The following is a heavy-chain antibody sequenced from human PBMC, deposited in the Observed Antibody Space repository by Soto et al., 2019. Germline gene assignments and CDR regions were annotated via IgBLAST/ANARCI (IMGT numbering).Heavy chain of an antibody. V-gene: IGHV4-4*02. CDR3: TKDHTGADAFDI. Sequence: QVQLQESGPGLVKPSGTLSLTCAVSGGPITSDNWYNWVRQPPGKGLEWIGEVHHSGATNYSPSLKSRVTISVDKSKNQFSLNLTSVTAAYTAIYYCTKDHTGADAFDIWGQGTMVTVSS. CDR2: VHHSGAT. J-gene: IGHJ3*02. D-gene: IGHD7-27*01. CDR1: GGPITSDNW.